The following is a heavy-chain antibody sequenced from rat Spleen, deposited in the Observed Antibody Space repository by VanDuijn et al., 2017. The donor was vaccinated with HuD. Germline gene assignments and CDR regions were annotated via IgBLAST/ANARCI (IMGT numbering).Heavy chain of an antibody. CDR1: GFTFSNYG. J-gene: IGHJ2*01. V-gene: IGHV5-27*01. CDR3: TTVDYGYNY. Sequence: EVQLVDSGGGLVRPGRSMKLSCAASGFTFSNYGMAWVRQAPKKGLEWVAYISFDGGSTYYRDSVKGRFTISRDNAKSTLYLQMDSLRSEDTATYYCTTVDYGYNYWGQGVMVTVSS. CDR2: ISFDGGST. D-gene: IGHD1-9*01.